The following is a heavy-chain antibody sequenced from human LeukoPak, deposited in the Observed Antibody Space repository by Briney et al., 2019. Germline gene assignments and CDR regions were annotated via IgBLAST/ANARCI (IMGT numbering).Heavy chain of an antibody. CDR3: ARIDSSGYNIDY. CDR2: IYSGGST. D-gene: IGHD3-22*01. J-gene: IGHJ4*01. Sequence: GGSLRLSCAASGFTVSSNYMSWVRQAPGKGLEWVSVIYSGGSTYYAGSVKGRFTISRDNSKNTLYLQMNSLRAEDTAVYYCARIDSSGYNIDYWGQGTLVTVSS. CDR1: GFTVSSNY. V-gene: IGHV3-53*01.